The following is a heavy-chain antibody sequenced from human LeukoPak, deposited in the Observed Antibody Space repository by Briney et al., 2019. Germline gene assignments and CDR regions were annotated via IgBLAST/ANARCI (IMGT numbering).Heavy chain of an antibody. V-gene: IGHV3-7*01. Sequence: PGGSLRLSCAASGFTFSSYWMSWVRQAPGKGLEWVANIKQDGSEKYYVYSVKGRFTISKENAKNSLYLQMNSLRAEDTGVYYCARDIGSGGYDFDYWGQGTLVTVSS. J-gene: IGHJ4*02. CDR2: IKQDGSEK. D-gene: IGHD5-12*01. CDR3: ARDIGSGGYDFDY. CDR1: GFTFSSYW.